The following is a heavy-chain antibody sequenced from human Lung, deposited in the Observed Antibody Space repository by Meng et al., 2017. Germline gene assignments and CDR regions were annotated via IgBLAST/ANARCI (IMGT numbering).Heavy chain of an antibody. J-gene: IGHJ3*02. CDR2: IKSKTDGGTT. V-gene: IGHV3-15*01. Sequence: EGQWVWCGGGLVKPGGSLRLFCAASGFTFSNAWMSWVRQAPGKGLEWVGRIKSKTDGGTTDYAAPVKGKFTISRDDSKNTLYLQMNSLKTEDTAVYYCTTELRGWYSYAFDIWGQGTMVTVSS. D-gene: IGHD6-19*01. CDR1: GFTFSNAW. CDR3: TTELRGWYSYAFDI.